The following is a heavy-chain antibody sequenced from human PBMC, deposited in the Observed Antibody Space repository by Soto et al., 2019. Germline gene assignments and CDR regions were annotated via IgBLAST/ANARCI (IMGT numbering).Heavy chain of an antibody. D-gene: IGHD5-12*01. J-gene: IGHJ4*02. CDR1: GYTFTSYA. V-gene: IGHV1-3*01. CDR3: ASGYSGYDPFDY. CDR2: INAGNGNT. Sequence: ASVEVSCRASGYTFTSYAMHWVRQAPGQRLEWMGWINAGNGNTKYSQKFQGRVTITRDTSASTAYMELSSLRSEDTAVYYCASGYSGYDPFDYWGQGTLVTVSS.